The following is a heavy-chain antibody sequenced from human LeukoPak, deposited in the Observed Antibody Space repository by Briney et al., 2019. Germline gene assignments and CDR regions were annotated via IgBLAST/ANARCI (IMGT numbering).Heavy chain of an antibody. CDR2: INHSGST. Sequence: SETLSLTCAVYGGSFSGYYWSWIRQPPGKGLEWIGEINHSGSTNYNPSLKSRVTISVDTSKNQFSLKLSSVTAADTAVYYCARRSSWYHASFDYWGQGTLVTVSS. CDR1: GGSFSGYY. D-gene: IGHD6-13*01. V-gene: IGHV4-34*01. CDR3: ARRSSWYHASFDY. J-gene: IGHJ4*02.